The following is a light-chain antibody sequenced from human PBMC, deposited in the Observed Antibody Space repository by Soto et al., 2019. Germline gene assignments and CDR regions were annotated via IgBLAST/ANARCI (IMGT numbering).Light chain of an antibody. CDR1: QSLLHSNGYNY. CDR2: LGS. CDR3: MQALQTPST. Sequence: EIVVPQSPLSLPVTPGEPASISCRSIQSLLHSNGYNYLDWYLQKPGQSPQLLIYLGSNRSSGVPDRFSGSGSGTDFTLKISRVEAEDVGVYYCMQALQTPSTFGQGAKVAI. V-gene: IGKV2-28*01. J-gene: IGKJ1*01.